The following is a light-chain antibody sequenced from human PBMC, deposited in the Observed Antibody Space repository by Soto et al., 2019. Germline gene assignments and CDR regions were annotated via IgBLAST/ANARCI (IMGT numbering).Light chain of an antibody. Sequence: DIQMTQSPSTLSASVGDRVTITCRASQSISSWLAWYQQKPGKAPKLLIYKAFSLESGVPSRFNGSRPGTEFTLTISSLQPDDFAPYYCQHYNSYPWTFGQGTKAEIK. CDR3: QHYNSYPWT. J-gene: IGKJ1*01. V-gene: IGKV1-5*03. CDR1: QSISSW. CDR2: KAF.